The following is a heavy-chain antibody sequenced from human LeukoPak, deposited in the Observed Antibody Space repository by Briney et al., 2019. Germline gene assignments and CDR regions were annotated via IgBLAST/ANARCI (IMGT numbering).Heavy chain of an antibody. CDR1: GGSISSGDYY. CDR3: ARVDTILDAFDI. D-gene: IGHD3-3*01. J-gene: IGHJ3*02. Sequence: SETLSLTCTVSGGSISSGDYYWSWIRQPPGKGLEWIGYIYYSGSTYYNPSLKSRVTILVDTSKNQFSLKLSSVTAADTAVYYCARVDTILDAFDIWGQGTMVTVSS. CDR2: IYYSGST. V-gene: IGHV4-30-4*08.